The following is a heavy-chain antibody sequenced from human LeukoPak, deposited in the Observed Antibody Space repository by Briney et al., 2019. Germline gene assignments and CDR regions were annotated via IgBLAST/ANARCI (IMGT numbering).Heavy chain of an antibody. CDR3: ARERYSGSYYH. CDR2: IYHSGST. V-gene: IGHV4-38-2*02. CDR1: GYSISSGYY. Sequence: SETLSLTCTVSGYSISSGYYWGWIRQPPGKGLEWIGSIYHSGSTYYNPSLKSRVTISVDTSKNQFSLKLSSVTAADTAVYYCARERYSGSYYHWGQGTLVTVSS. D-gene: IGHD1-26*01. J-gene: IGHJ4*02.